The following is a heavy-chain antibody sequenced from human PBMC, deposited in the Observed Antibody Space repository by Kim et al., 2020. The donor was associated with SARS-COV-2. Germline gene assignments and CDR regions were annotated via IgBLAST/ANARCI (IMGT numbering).Heavy chain of an antibody. J-gene: IGHJ3*02. CDR3: AGAVNHPDDAFDI. V-gene: IGHV3-30*04. CDR2: ISYDGSNK. D-gene: IGHD3-22*01. CDR1: GFTFSSYA. Sequence: GGSLRLSCAASGFTFSSYAMHWVRQAPGKGLEWVAVISYDGSNKYYADSVKGRFTISRDNSKNTLYLQMNSLRAEDTAVYYCAGAVNHPDDAFDIWGQGTMVTVSS.